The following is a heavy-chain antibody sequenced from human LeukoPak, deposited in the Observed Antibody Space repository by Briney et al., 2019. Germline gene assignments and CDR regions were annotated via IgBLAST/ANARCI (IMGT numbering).Heavy chain of an antibody. D-gene: IGHD2-15*01. J-gene: IGHJ5*02. CDR3: ADYYGAGSWTGFDP. V-gene: IGHV3-7*03. CDR2: IKYDGSEK. Sequence: PGGSLRLSCAASGFTFSDYWMNWVRQAPGKGPEWVANIKYDGSEKYYVDSVEGRFTISRDNAKKSLYLHMDSLRADDTAVYYCADYYGAGSWTGFDPWGQGTLVTVSS. CDR1: GFTFSDYW.